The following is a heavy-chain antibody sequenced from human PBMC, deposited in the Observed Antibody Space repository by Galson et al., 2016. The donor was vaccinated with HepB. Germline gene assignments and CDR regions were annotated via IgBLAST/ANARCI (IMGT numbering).Heavy chain of an antibody. CDR3: ANSYCTSGVGPPQDH. CDR2: ISHDGSNK. V-gene: IGHV3-30*09. D-gene: IGHD2-8*01. CDR1: GFRFSSYA. J-gene: IGHJ4*02. Sequence: SLRLSCAASGFRFSSYAMHWVRQAPGKGLEWVASISHDGSNKYYPDSTKGRFDISRDNSKNTLYVHIKSLRADDTAVYYCANSYCTSGVGPPQDHWGQGTLVTGSS.